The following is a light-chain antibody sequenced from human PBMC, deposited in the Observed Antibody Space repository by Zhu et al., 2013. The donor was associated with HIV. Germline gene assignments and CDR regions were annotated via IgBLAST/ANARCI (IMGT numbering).Light chain of an antibody. Sequence: DIQMTQSPSTLSASLGDRVTITCRASQSISTWLAWYRQKPGKVPELLIYDASSLDSGVPSRFSGGKSGTEFTLTISSLQPDDFATYYCQQYDSSSTWTFGLGTKVEIK. V-gene: IGKV1-5*01. CDR3: QQYDSSSTWT. J-gene: IGKJ1*01. CDR2: DAS. CDR1: QSISTW.